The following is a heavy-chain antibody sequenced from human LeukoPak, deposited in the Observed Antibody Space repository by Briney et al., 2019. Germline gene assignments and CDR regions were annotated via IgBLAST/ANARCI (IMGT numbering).Heavy chain of an antibody. CDR3: AKVSSYDRSGYDAFDI. D-gene: IGHD3-22*01. J-gene: IGHJ3*02. CDR1: GFTFSSYA. V-gene: IGHV3-23*01. CDR2: ISGSGGST. Sequence: GGSLRLSCAASGFTFSSYAMSWVRQAPGKGLEGVSAISGSGGSTYYADSAKGRFTISRDNSKNTLYLQMNSLRAEDTAVYYCAKVSSYDRSGYDAFDIWGQGTMVTVSS.